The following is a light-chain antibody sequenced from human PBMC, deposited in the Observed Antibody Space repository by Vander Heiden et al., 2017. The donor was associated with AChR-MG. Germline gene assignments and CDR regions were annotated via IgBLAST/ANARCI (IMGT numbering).Light chain of an antibody. Sequence: HLTPSPSPLSPSLRDRVTITCRASQSVSSRLAWYRQKPGKAPDLLIYKASSLQSGVPSRFSGSGSGTEFTLTISSLQPDDFATYYCQQDHTYSWTFGQGTQVEVK. CDR2: KAS. J-gene: IGKJ1*01. CDR3: QQDHTYSWT. V-gene: IGKV1-5*03. CDR1: QSVSSR.